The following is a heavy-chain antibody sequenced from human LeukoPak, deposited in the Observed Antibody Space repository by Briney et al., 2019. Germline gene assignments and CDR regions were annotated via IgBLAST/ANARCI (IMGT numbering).Heavy chain of an antibody. V-gene: IGHV3-7*01. CDR2: IKEDGSET. Sequence: ETLSLTCTVSGGSISSYYWSWIRQPPGKGLEGAAAIKEDGSETYYVDSVKGRFTISRDNAKNSLYLQMSSLRAEDTAVYYCARVGLGYRYDNWFDPWGQGTLVTVSS. CDR1: GGSISSYY. J-gene: IGHJ5*02. D-gene: IGHD5-18*01. CDR3: ARVGLGYRYDNWFDP.